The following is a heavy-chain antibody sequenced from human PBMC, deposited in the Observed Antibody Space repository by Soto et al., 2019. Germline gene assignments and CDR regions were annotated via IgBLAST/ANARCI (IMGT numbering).Heavy chain of an antibody. D-gene: IGHD5-18*01. CDR1: GGTFSSYA. J-gene: IGHJ6*02. CDR2: IIPIFGTA. Sequence: SVKVSCKASGGTFSSYAISWVRQAPGQGLEWMGGIIPIFGTANYAQKFQGRVTITADESTSTAYMELSSLRSEDTAVYYCATRGYSYGYGYYYYGMDVWGQGTTVTVSS. V-gene: IGHV1-69*13. CDR3: ATRGYSYGYGYYYYGMDV.